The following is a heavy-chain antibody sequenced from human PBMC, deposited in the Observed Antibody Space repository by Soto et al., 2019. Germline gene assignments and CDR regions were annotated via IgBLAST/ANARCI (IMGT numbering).Heavy chain of an antibody. D-gene: IGHD4-17*01. V-gene: IGHV1-69*13. Sequence: GASVKVSCKASGGTFSSYAISWVRQAPGQGLEWMGGIIPIFGTANYAQKFQGRVTITADESTSTAYMELSSLRSEDTAVCYCARGDDHGDYYFDYWGQGTLVTVSS. CDR3: ARGDDHGDYYFDY. CDR2: IIPIFGTA. J-gene: IGHJ4*02. CDR1: GGTFSSYA.